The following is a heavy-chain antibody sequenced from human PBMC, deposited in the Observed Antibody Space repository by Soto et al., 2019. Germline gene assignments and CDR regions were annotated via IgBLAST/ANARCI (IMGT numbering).Heavy chain of an antibody. CDR1: GFTFSSYW. J-gene: IGHJ4*02. D-gene: IGHD6-19*01. CDR3: ARDAYISGYYQFDY. Sequence: VQLVESGGGLVQPGGSLRLSCAASGFTFSSYWMHWVRQVPGKGLVWVSRIHFDGSTIHYADSVKGRFTISRDNAKNTLSLQMNSLRAEDTAVYYCARDAYISGYYQFDYWGQGTLVTVSS. V-gene: IGHV3-74*01. CDR2: IHFDGSTI.